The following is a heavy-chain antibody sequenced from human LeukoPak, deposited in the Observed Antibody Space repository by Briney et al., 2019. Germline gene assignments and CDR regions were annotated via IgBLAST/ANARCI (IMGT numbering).Heavy chain of an antibody. CDR2: ISSSSSYI. CDR3: ARHGDNVLRYFDWLSPFDY. Sequence: GGSLRLSCAASGFTFSSYSMNWVRQAPGKGLEWVSSISSSSSYIYYADSVKGRFTIPRDNAKNSLYLQMNSLRAEDTAVYYCARHGDNVLRYFDWLSPFDYWGQGTLVTVSS. D-gene: IGHD3-9*01. CDR1: GFTFSSYS. V-gene: IGHV3-21*01. J-gene: IGHJ4*02.